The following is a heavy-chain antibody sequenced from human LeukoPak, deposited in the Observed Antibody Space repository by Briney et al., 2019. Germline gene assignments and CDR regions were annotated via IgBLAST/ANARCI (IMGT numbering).Heavy chain of an antibody. D-gene: IGHD5-18*01. J-gene: IGHJ6*03. CDR3: AKVGYSYGFYYYMDV. V-gene: IGHV3-23*01. CDR2: ISSSGGST. Sequence: GGSLRLSCAASGFSFSNYAMSWVRQAPGKGLEWVSAISSSGGSTYYADSVKGRFTISRDNSKNTLYVQMNSLRAEDTAVYYCAKVGYSYGFYYYMDVWGKGTTVTVSS. CDR1: GFSFSNYA.